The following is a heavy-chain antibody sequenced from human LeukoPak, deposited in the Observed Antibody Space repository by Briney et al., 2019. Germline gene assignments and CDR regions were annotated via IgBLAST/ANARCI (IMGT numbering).Heavy chain of an antibody. CDR3: ARSGDGSGYYYYYYGMDV. D-gene: IGHD3-22*01. V-gene: IGHV4-59*01. Sequence: SETLSLTCTVSGGSISSYYWSWIRQPPGKGLEWIGYIYYSGSTNYNPSLKSRVTISVDTSKNQFSLKLSSVTAADTAVYYCARSGDGSGYYYYYYGMDVWGQGTTVTVSS. J-gene: IGHJ6*02. CDR2: IYYSGST. CDR1: GGSISSYY.